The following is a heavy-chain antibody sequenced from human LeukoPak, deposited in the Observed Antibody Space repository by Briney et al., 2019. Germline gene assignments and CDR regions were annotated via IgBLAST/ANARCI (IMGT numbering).Heavy chain of an antibody. J-gene: IGHJ4*02. Sequence: PGGSLRLSCAASGFTFSSYGMHWVRQAPGKGLEWVAVIWYDGSNKYYADSVKGRFTISRHNSKNTLYLQMNSLRAEDTAVYYCAKIWSGYYNYWGQGTLVTVSS. CDR2: IWYDGSNK. CDR1: GFTFSSYG. D-gene: IGHD3-3*01. CDR3: AKIWSGYYNY. V-gene: IGHV3-30*02.